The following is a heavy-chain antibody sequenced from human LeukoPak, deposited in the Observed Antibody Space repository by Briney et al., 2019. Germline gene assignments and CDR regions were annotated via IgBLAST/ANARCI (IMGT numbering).Heavy chain of an antibody. CDR2: IYYSGST. V-gene: IGHV4-31*03. Sequence: SETLSLTCTVSGGSISSGGYYWSWIRQHPGKGLECIGYIYYSGSTYYNPSLKSRVTISVDTSKNQFSLKLSSVTAADTAVYYCARGEGIAAAGYFDYWGQGTLVTVSS. CDR1: GGSISSGGYY. J-gene: IGHJ4*02. CDR3: ARGEGIAAAGYFDY. D-gene: IGHD6-13*01.